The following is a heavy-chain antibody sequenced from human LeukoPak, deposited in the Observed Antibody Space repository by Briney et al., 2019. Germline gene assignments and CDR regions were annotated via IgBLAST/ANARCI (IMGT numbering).Heavy chain of an antibody. CDR2: ISGSGSYT. Sequence: GGSLRLSCAASGFTFDDYGMSWVRQAPGKGLEWVSAISGSGSYTDYADSVKGRFTISKDNSKNTLYMRMSSLRAEDTALYYCAKRRYDSSGHFDSWGQGTLVTVSS. CDR3: AKRRYDSSGHFDS. J-gene: IGHJ4*02. CDR1: GFTFDDYG. D-gene: IGHD3-22*01. V-gene: IGHV3-23*01.